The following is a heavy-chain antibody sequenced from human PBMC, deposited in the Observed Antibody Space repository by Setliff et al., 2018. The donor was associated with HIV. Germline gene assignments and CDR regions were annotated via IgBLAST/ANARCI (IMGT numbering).Heavy chain of an antibody. CDR1: GGSISGAYDY. J-gene: IGHJ6*03. CDR2: MYTSGST. D-gene: IGHD1-26*01. V-gene: IGHV4-61*09. CDR3: AREHSGTYPDFSFYMDV. Sequence: NPSETLSLTCTVSGGSISGAYDYWTWIRQPAGKGLEWIGHMYTSGSTNYNPSLRSRLTISVDTSKNQFSLKLRSVTAADTAVYYCAREHSGTYPDFSFYMDVWGKGTTVTSP.